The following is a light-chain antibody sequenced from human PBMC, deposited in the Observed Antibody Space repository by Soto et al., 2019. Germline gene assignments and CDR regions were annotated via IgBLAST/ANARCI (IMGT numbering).Light chain of an antibody. V-gene: IGKV3-15*01. CDR1: RGISSN. Sequence: IVMTQSPATLSVSPGERATLSCRASRGISSNLAWYQQKPGQAPRLLIYDASTRATGIPARFSGSGSGTDFTLTISCLQSEDFATYYCQQYYSYPLTFGGGTKVEIK. CDR3: QQYYSYPLT. J-gene: IGKJ4*01. CDR2: DAS.